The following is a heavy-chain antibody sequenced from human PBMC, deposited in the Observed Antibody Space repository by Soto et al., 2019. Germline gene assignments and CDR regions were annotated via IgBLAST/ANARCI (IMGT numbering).Heavy chain of an antibody. Sequence: QVQLVESGGGVVQPGRSLRLSCAASGFTFSSYGMHWVRKAPGKGLEWVAVIWYDGSNKYYADFVKGRFTTSRDNSKNTLNLQMNSLRAEDTAVYYCARDCAGYSSGWYQRGGFDYWGQGTLVTVSS. CDR3: ARDCAGYSSGWYQRGGFDY. CDR1: GFTFSSYG. D-gene: IGHD6-19*01. J-gene: IGHJ4*02. CDR2: IWYDGSNK. V-gene: IGHV3-33*01.